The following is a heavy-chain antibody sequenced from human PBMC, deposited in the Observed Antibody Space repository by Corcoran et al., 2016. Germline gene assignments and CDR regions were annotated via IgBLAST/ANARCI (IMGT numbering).Heavy chain of an antibody. Sequence: QLQLQESGPGLVKPSETLSLTCTVSGGSISSSSYYWGWIRQPPGKGLEWIGSIYYSGSTYYNPSLKSRVTISVDTSKNQFSLKLSSVTAADTAVYDCARGGGVRGYCSSTSCPGNYYYGMDVWGQGTTVTVSS. CDR2: IYYSGST. D-gene: IGHD2-2*01. CDR3: ARGGGVRGYCSSTSCPGNYYYGMDV. V-gene: IGHV4-39*07. CDR1: GGSISSSSYY. J-gene: IGHJ6*02.